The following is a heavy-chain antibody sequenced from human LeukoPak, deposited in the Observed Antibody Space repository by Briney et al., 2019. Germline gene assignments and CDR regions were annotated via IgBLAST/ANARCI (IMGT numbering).Heavy chain of an antibody. J-gene: IGHJ4*02. D-gene: IGHD2-2*01. CDR2: ISSSSSYI. V-gene: IGHV3-21*04. CDR3: ARDMAGVVPAAAPLDY. Sequence: GSLRLSCAASGFTFSSYSMNWVRQAPGKGLEWVSSISSSSSYIYYADSVKGRFTISRDNAKNSLYLQMNSLRAEDTAVYYCARDMAGVVPAAAPLDYWGQGTLVTVSS. CDR1: GFTFSSYS.